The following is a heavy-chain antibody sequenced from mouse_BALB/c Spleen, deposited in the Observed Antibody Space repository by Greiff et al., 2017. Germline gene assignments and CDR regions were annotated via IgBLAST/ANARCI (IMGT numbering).Heavy chain of an antibody. V-gene: IGHV1S22*01. CDR1: GYTFTSYW. J-gene: IGHJ4*01. D-gene: IGHD2-3*01. CDR2: IYPGSGST. Sequence: LQQPGSELVRPGASVKLSCKASGYTFTSYWMHWVKHRPGQGLEWIGNIYPGSGSTNYDEKFKSKATLTVDTSSSTAYMQLSSLTSEDSAVYYCTRDGYYYAMDYWGQGTSVTVSS. CDR3: TRDGYYYAMDY.